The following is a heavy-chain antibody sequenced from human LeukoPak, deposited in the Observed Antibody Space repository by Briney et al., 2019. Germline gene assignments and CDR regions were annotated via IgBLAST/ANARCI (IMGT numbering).Heavy chain of an antibody. J-gene: IGHJ4*02. CDR3: TRLGYYYESSGYSDY. V-gene: IGHV5-51*01. D-gene: IGHD3-22*01. CDR2: VYPVDSDT. Sequence: GESLKISCKCSGYSFIDHWIGWVRQTPEKGLEWMGIVYPVDSDTRYSPSFQGQVTISADTSINTAYLQWSSLKASGSAIYYCTRLGYYYESSGYSDYWGQGTLVTVSS. CDR1: GYSFIDHW.